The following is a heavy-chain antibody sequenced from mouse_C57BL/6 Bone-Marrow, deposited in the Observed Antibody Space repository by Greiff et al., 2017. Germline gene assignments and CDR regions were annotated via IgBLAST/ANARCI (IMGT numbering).Heavy chain of an antibody. D-gene: IGHD1-1*01. CDR1: GYAFSSSW. J-gene: IGHJ1*03. CDR2: IYPGDGDT. CDR3: ARYYGSTPYFDV. V-gene: IGHV1-82*01. Sequence: QVQLQQSGPELVKPGASVKISCKASGYAFSSSWMNWVKQRPGKGLEWIGRIYPGDGDTNYNGKFKGKATLTADKSSSTAYMQLSSLTSEDSAVYFCARYYGSTPYFDVWGTGTTVTVSS.